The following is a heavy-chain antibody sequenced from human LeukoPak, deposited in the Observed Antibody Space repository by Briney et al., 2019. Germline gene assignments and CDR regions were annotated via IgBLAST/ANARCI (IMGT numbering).Heavy chain of an antibody. D-gene: IGHD3-22*01. CDR1: GGSISSYY. J-gene: IGHJ6*02. Sequence: SETLSLTCTVSGGSISSYYWSWIRQPAGKGLEWIGRIYTSGSTNYNPSLKSRVTMSVDTSKNQFSLKLSSVTAADTAVYYCARDLYDSSGYYYGLYYYYGMDVWGQGTTVTVSS. CDR3: ARDLYDSSGYYYGLYYYYGMDV. CDR2: IYTSGST. V-gene: IGHV4-4*07.